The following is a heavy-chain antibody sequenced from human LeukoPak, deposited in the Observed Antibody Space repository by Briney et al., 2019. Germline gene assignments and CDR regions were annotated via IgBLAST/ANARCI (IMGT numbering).Heavy chain of an antibody. CDR2: IIPIFGTA. J-gene: IGHJ4*02. V-gene: IGHV1-69*06. D-gene: IGHD3-10*01. Sequence: ASVKVSCKAFGGTFSSYAISWVRQAPGQGLEWMGGIIPIFGTANYAQKFQGRVTITADKSTSTAYMELSSLRSEDTAVYYCAGGPMVRGVIMHLDYWGQGTLVTVSS. CDR3: AGGPMVRGVIMHLDY. CDR1: GGTFSSYA.